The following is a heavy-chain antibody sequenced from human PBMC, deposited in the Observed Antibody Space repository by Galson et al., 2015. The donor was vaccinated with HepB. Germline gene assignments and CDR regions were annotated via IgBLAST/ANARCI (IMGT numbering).Heavy chain of an antibody. J-gene: IGHJ4*02. D-gene: IGHD2-2*01. Sequence: SVKVSCKASGGTFSSYAISWVRQAPGQGLEWMGGIIPIFGTANYAQKFQGRVTITADESTSTAYMELSSLRSEDTAVYYCAREMSSTSCYGGWGSSCPFDYWGQGTLVTVSS. CDR1: GGTFSSYA. CDR3: AREMSSTSCYGGWGSSCPFDY. V-gene: IGHV1-69*13. CDR2: IIPIFGTA.